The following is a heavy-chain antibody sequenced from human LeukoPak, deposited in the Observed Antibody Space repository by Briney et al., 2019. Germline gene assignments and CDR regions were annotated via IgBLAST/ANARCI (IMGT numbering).Heavy chain of an antibody. CDR2: INPSGGTT. D-gene: IGHD3-22*01. J-gene: IGHJ4*02. CDR3: ARDGSSGSGDY. CDR1: GYTFTSYH. Sequence: ASVKVSCKASGYTFTSYHMHWVRQAPGQGLEWMGMINPSGGTTSYSQKFQGRVTMTRDTSTSTVYRELSSLRSEDTAVYYCARDGSSGSGDYWGQGALVAVSS. V-gene: IGHV1-46*01.